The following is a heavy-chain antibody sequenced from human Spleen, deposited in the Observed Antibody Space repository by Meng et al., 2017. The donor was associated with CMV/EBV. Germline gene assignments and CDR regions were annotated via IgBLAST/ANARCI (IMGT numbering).Heavy chain of an antibody. V-gene: IGHV3-11*01. CDR1: GFIFSDYS. CDR3: ARDRYTDFWSGYSHYFDY. CDR2: ISSSGFTI. Sequence: GESLKISYAASGFIFSDYSMSWIRQAPGKGLEWVSYISSSGFTIFYGDSVKCRFTISRDNAKNSLYLQMNSLRAEDTPVYYCARDRYTDFWSGYSHYFDYWGQGTLVTVSS. J-gene: IGHJ4*02. D-gene: IGHD3-3*01.